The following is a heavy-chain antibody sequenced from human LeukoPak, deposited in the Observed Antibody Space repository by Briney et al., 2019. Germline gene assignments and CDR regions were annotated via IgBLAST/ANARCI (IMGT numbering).Heavy chain of an antibody. Sequence: PGGSLRLSCADSGFTFSNYAMNWVRQTPGRGLEWGAAICGSVAYTHHAASVQGRLTISTDNSNNTLYLQINNLRIEDTALYYCARDRGGENCGGDCYSAFDPWGQGTLVTVS. V-gene: IGHV3-23*01. CDR1: GFTFSNYA. J-gene: IGHJ5*02. CDR3: ARDRGGENCGGDCYSAFDP. CDR2: ICGSVAYT. D-gene: IGHD2-21*02.